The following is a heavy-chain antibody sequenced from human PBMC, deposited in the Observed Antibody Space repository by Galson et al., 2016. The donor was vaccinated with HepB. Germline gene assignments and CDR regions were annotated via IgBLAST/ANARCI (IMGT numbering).Heavy chain of an antibody. J-gene: IGHJ5*02. V-gene: IGHV3-64D*06. D-gene: IGHD2-2*01. CDR2: LEGNGGGT. CDR3: VKGGSTTWPANWFDS. Sequence: SLRLSCAASGFMFNAYAMHWVRQAPGKGLEYVASLEGNGGGTQMENSVKGRFTLSRDNSKNTVYLQMTSLTTEDTAVYHCVKGGSTTWPANWFDSWGQGTRVIVSS. CDR1: GFMFNAYA.